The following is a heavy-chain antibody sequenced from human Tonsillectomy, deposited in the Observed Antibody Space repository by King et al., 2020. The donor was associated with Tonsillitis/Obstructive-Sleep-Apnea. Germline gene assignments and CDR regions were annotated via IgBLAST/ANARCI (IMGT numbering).Heavy chain of an antibody. CDR1: GYTFTGYY. CDR2: ISPNSGGT. J-gene: IGHJ3*02. D-gene: IGHD5-18*01. CDR3: ARGDTYALDI. V-gene: IGHV1-2*06. Sequence: QLVQSGAEVKKPGASVKVSCKASGYTFTGYYIHWVRQAPGQGLEWMGRISPNSGGTNYAQNFKGRVTMTRDTSISTVYMELSRLRSDDTAVYYCARGDTYALDIWGQGTMVTVSS.